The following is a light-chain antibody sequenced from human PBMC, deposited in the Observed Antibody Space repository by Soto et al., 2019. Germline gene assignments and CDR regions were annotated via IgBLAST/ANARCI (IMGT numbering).Light chain of an antibody. V-gene: IGLV2-14*03. CDR1: SCDVGGYNY. CDR2: DVS. Sequence: QSALTQPASVSGSPGQSITISCTGTSCDVGGYNYVSWYQHHPVKAPKLMIYDVSNRPSGVSNRFSGSKSGNTASLTISGLQADDEADYYCSSYSSTSTVVFGGGTKLTVL. CDR3: SSYSSTSTVV. J-gene: IGLJ2*01.